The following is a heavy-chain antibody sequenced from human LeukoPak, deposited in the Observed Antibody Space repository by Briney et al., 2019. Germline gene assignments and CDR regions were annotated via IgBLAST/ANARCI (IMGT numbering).Heavy chain of an antibody. V-gene: IGHV3-11*04. Sequence: GGSLRLSCAASGFTFSDYYMSWIRQAPGKGLEWVSYISSSGSTIYYADSVKGRFTISRDNAKNSLYLQMNSLRAEDTAVYYCAREWPVGFGDNYYYGMDVWGQGTTVTVSS. CDR2: ISSSGSTI. J-gene: IGHJ6*02. CDR3: AREWPVGFGDNYYYGMDV. CDR1: GFTFSDYY. D-gene: IGHD3-10*01.